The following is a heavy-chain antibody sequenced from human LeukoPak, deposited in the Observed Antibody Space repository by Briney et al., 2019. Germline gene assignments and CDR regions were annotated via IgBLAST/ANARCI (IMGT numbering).Heavy chain of an antibody. D-gene: IGHD3-10*01. CDR2: ISAYNGNT. CDR1: GYTFTSYG. CDR3: ARDRGSGSYIQMY. Sequence: ASVKVSCKASGYTFTSYGISWVRQAPGQGLEWMGWISAYNGNTNYAQKFQGRVTMTRDMSTSTVYMELSSLRSEDTAVYYCARDRGSGSYIQMYWGQGTLVTVSS. J-gene: IGHJ4*02. V-gene: IGHV1-18*01.